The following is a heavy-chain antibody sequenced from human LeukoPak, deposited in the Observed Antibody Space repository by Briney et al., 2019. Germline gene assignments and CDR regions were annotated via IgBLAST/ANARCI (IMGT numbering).Heavy chain of an antibody. D-gene: IGHD3-3*01. J-gene: IGHJ4*02. V-gene: IGHV3-30*04. CDR1: GFTFNSYA. CDR2: ISYDGSKK. CDR3: ARDFLDFSVDY. Sequence: PGGSPRLSCAASGFTFNSYAMHWVRQAPGKGLEWVAFISYDGSKKSHANSVRGRFTISRDNSKNTLYLQMNSLRAEDTAVYYCARDFLDFSVDYWGQGTLVTVSS.